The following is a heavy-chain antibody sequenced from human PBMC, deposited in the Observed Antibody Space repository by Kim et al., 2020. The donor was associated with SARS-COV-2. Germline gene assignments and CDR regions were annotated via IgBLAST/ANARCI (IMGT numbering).Heavy chain of an antibody. D-gene: IGHD6-13*01. J-gene: IGHJ5*02. V-gene: IGHV4-39*01. Sequence: YNPSLKSRVTISVDTSKNQFSLKLSSVTAADTAVHYCARHWQQLVDWFDPWGQGTLVTVYS. CDR3: ARHWQQLVDWFDP.